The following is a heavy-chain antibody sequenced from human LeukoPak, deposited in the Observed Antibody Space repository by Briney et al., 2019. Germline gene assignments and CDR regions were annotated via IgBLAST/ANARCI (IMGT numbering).Heavy chain of an antibody. CDR2: IRNSAYGGTT. V-gene: IGHV3-49*04. D-gene: IGHD2-15*01. J-gene: IGHJ6*03. CDR3: TRVRGWSYFYYMDF. CDR1: GFTFSSYG. Sequence: GGSLRLSCAASGFTFSSYGMSWVRQAPGKGLEWIGFIRNSAYGGTTEYAACVEARFTMSRDDFKSIVYLHMNSLKTEDTALYYCTRVRGWSYFYYMDFWGTGTTVTVSS.